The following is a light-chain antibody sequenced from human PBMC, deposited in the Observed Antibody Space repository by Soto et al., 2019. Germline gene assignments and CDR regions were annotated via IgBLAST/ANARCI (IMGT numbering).Light chain of an antibody. CDR2: DVS. Sequence: EILMTQSPATLSVSPGERVTLSCRAGQGVTTNFAWYQQKSGQSPRLLIYDVSSRATGVPSRFSGTGSGTDFTLTISRLETEEFAVYYCQQYGSPPITFGQGTRLEIK. CDR1: QGVTTN. CDR3: QQYGSPPIT. V-gene: IGKV3-15*01. J-gene: IGKJ5*01.